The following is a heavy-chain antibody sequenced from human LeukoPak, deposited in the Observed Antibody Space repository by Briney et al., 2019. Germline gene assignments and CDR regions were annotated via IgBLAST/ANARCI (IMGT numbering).Heavy chain of an antibody. D-gene: IGHD4-17*01. CDR3: ARVSWATVTTRSLYYYGMDV. CDR1: GFTFTSYS. CDR2: ISSSSSYI. J-gene: IGHJ6*02. Sequence: GGSLRLSCSASGFTFTSYSMHWVRQAPGKGLEWVSSISSSSSYIYYADSVKGRFTISRDNAKNSLYLQMNSLRAEDTAVYYCARVSWATVTTRSLYYYGMDVWGQGTTVTVSS. V-gene: IGHV3-21*01.